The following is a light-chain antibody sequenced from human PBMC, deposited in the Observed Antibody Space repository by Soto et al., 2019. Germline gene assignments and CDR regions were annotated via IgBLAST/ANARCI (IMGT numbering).Light chain of an antibody. CDR3: SSYTSGGNYV. Sequence: QSVLTQPASVSGSPGQSVAISCTGTSSDVAAYNFVSWYQQHPGKAPKLMVFDVSNRPSGVPDRFSGSKSGNMASLTISGLQAEDEADYYCSSYTSGGNYVFGTGTKVNVL. CDR2: DVS. CDR1: SSDVAAYNF. V-gene: IGLV2-14*01. J-gene: IGLJ1*01.